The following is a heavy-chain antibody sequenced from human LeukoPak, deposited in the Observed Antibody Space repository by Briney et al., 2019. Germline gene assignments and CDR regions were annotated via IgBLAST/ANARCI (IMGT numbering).Heavy chain of an antibody. CDR3: ARDYGDYVGAFDI. CDR1: GGSISSHY. V-gene: IGHV4-59*11. J-gene: IGHJ3*02. Sequence: SETLSLTCTVSGGSISSHYWSWIRQPPGEGLEWIGGIYYSGSTNYNPSLKSRVTISVDTSKNQFSLKLGSVTAADTAAFYCARDYGDYVGAFDIWGQGTMVTVSS. D-gene: IGHD4-17*01. CDR2: IYYSGST.